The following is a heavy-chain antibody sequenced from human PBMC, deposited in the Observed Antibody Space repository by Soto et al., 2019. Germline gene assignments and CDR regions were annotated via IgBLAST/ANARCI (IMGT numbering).Heavy chain of an antibody. Sequence: ASVKVSFKASGYTFTRYGISWLRQAPGQGLEWMGWISAYNGNTNYAQKLQGRVTMTTDTSTSTAYMELRSLRSDDTAVYYCARDGQPIGAFDIWGQGTMVTVSS. V-gene: IGHV1-18*01. CDR3: ARDGQPIGAFDI. D-gene: IGHD2-21*01. J-gene: IGHJ3*02. CDR1: GYTFTRYG. CDR2: ISAYNGNT.